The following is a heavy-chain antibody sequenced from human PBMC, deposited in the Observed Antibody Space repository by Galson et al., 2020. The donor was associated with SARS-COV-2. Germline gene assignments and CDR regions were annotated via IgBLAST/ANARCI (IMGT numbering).Heavy chain of an antibody. V-gene: IGHV4-30-4*01. CDR2: IYSSGTT. D-gene: IGHD2-8*01. CDR1: GGSISSGDYY. Sequence: ETSETLSLTCTVSGGSISSGDYYWSWIRQPPGKGLEWIGYIYSSGTTYSNPPPKSQVTISVDTSKNQFSLKLSSVTAADTAVYYCARGPDGVLMVYEDYGMDVWGQGTTVTVSS. J-gene: IGHJ6*02. CDR3: ARGPDGVLMVYEDYGMDV.